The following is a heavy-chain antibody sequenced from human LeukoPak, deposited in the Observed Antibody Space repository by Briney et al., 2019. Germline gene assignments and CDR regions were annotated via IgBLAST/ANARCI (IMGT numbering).Heavy chain of an antibody. CDR3: ARSVDIVATIKNWFDP. CDR2: INPSGDST. V-gene: IGHV1-46*01. D-gene: IGHD5-12*01. Sequence: ASVKVSCKESGYTFTSYYMHWVRQAPGQGLEWMGIINPSGDSTSYAQRFEGRVTMNRDTSTSTVYMELNSLRSEDTAVYYCARSVDIVATIKNWFDPWGQGTPVTVSS. J-gene: IGHJ5*02. CDR1: GYTFTSYY.